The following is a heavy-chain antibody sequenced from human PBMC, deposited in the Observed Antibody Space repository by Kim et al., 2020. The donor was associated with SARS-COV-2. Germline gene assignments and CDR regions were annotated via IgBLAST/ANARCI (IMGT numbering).Heavy chain of an antibody. Sequence: SETLSLTCTVSGGSISSGGYYWSWIRQHPGKGLEWIGYIYYSGSTYYNPSLKSRVTISVDTSKNQFSLKLSSVTAADTAVYYCARGASITIFGVVILGGAFDPWSQGSLVTVSS. V-gene: IGHV4-31*03. CDR2: IYYSGST. CDR3: ARGASITIFGVVILGGAFDP. CDR1: GGSISSGGYY. D-gene: IGHD3-3*01. J-gene: IGHJ5*02.